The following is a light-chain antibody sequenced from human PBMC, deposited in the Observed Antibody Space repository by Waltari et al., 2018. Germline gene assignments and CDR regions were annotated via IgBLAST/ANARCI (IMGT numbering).Light chain of an antibody. CDR3: QQADSFPLT. J-gene: IGKJ4*01. CDR1: QAINIW. CDR2: AAS. V-gene: IGKV1D-12*01. Sequence: DIQMTQSPSSMSASVGDRLTITCRASQAINIWLAWYQQKPGRAPKLLLYAASTLQSGVPSRFSGSGSGTDFTLTINGLQAEDFATYYCQQADSFPLTFGGGTKVETK.